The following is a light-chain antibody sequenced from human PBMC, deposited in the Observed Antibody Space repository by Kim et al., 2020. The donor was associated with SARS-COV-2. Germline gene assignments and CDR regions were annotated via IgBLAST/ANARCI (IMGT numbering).Light chain of an antibody. J-gene: IGKJ3*01. CDR3: QQYGSSPFT. CDR1: QSVSTTS. CDR2: GAS. Sequence: PRKSPPLHCRASQSVSTTSLAWYQHKPGQPPRLLIYGASMRASDIPARFSGSGSGTDFTLTISRLEPEDFAVYYCQQYGSSPFTFGPGTKVDIK. V-gene: IGKV3-20*01.